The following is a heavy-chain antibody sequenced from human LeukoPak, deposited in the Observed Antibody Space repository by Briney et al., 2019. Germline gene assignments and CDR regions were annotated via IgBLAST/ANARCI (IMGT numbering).Heavy chain of an antibody. CDR3: ARAYSGSFCEAFDF. Sequence: GGSLRLSCAASRFTFSTHGMHWVRQAPGKGLEWVAVISYHGSNKHYADSVKGRFTISRDNSKNSLYLQMHSLRPEDTAVYYCARAYSGSFCEAFDFWGQGTMVTVSS. J-gene: IGHJ3*01. D-gene: IGHD1-26*01. CDR1: RFTFSTHG. CDR2: ISYHGSNK. V-gene: IGHV3-30-3*01.